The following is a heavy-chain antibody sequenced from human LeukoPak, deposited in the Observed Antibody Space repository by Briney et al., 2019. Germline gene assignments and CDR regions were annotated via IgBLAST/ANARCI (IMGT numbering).Heavy chain of an antibody. J-gene: IGHJ5*02. D-gene: IGHD4-11*01. CDR1: GGSISSSSYY. CDR2: IYYSGST. CDR3: ARHDYSNH. V-gene: IGHV4-39*01. Sequence: SETLSLTCTVSGGSISSSSYYWGWIRQPPGKGLEWIGSIYYSGSTYYNPSLKSRVTISVDTSKNQFSLKLSSVTAADTAVYYCARHDYSNHWGQGTLVTVSS.